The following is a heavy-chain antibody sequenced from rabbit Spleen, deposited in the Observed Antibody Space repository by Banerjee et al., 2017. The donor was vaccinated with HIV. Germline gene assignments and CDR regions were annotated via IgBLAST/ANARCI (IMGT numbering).Heavy chain of an antibody. V-gene: IGHV1S45*01. CDR1: GFTISSSYW. CDR2: IYAGSSGSA. CDR3: ARSFFSNNYYIGYFKL. J-gene: IGHJ4*01. Sequence: QEQLEESGGDLVKPGASLTLTCTASGFTISSSYWICWVRQAPGKGLEWIACIYAGSSGSAYYASWAKGRFTISKTSSTTVTLQMTSLTAADTATYFCARSFFSNNYYIGYFKLWGPGTLVTVS. D-gene: IGHD1-1*01.